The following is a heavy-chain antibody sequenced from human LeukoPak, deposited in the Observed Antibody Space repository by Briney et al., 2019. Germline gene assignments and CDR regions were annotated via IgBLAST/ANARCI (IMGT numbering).Heavy chain of an antibody. CDR2: INHSGST. J-gene: IGHJ5*02. CDR1: GGSFSGYY. Sequence: SETLSLTCAVYGGSFSGYYWSWIRQPPGKGLEWIGEINHSGSTNYNPSLKSRVTISVDTSKDQFSLKLSSVTAADTAVYYCARGRVVVVPAAIFSGWFDPWGQGTLVTVSS. V-gene: IGHV4-34*01. D-gene: IGHD2-2*02. CDR3: ARGRVVVVPAAIFSGWFDP.